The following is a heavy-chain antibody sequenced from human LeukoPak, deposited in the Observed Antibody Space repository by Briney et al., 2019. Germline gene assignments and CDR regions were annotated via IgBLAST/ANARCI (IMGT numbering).Heavy chain of an antibody. CDR2: ISSSGSTI. Sequence: GGSLRLSCAASGFTFSDYYMSWIRQAPGKGLEWVSYISSSGSTIYYADSVKGRFTISRDNAKNSLYLQMNSLRAEDTAVYYCASPPDSSGWPAEYFQHWGQGTLVTVS. CDR1: GFTFSDYY. CDR3: ASPPDSSGWPAEYFQH. J-gene: IGHJ1*01. V-gene: IGHV3-11*04. D-gene: IGHD6-19*01.